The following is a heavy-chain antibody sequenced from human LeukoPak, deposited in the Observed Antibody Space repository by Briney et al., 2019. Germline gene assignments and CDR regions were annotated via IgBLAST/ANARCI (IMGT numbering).Heavy chain of an antibody. CDR2: FDPEDGET. Sequence: ASVKVSCKVSGYTLTELSMHWVRQAPGKGLEWMEGFDPEDGETIYAQKFQGRVTMTEDTSTDTAYMELSSLRSEDTAVYYCATHAGHSPDYYYYYYMDVWGKGTTVTVSS. J-gene: IGHJ6*03. CDR1: GYTLTELS. V-gene: IGHV1-24*01. CDR3: ATHAGHSPDYYYYYYMDV. D-gene: IGHD5-18*01.